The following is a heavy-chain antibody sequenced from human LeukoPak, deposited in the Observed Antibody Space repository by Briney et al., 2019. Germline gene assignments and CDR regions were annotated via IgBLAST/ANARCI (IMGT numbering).Heavy chain of an antibody. D-gene: IGHD2-15*01. J-gene: IGHJ4*02. Sequence: PSETLSLTCAVSGGSISSHYWSWIRQPAGKGLEWIGRIYTSGTTNYSPSLKSRVTMSVDTSKNQFSLNLNSVTAADTAVYYCARTSPRAATFDYWGQGTLVTVSS. V-gene: IGHV4-4*07. CDR3: ARTSPRAATFDY. CDR2: IYTSGTT. CDR1: GGSISSHY.